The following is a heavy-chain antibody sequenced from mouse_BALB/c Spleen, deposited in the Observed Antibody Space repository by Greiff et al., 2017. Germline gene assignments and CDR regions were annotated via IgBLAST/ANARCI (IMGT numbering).Heavy chain of an antibody. V-gene: IGHV1S135*01. Sequence: VQLQQSGPELVKPGASVKVSCKASGYSFTDYNMYWVKQSHGKSLEWIGYIDPYNGGTSYNQKFKGKATLTVDKSSSTAFMHLNSLTSEDSAVYYCARTLNYYGSSPSRYAMDDWGQGTSVTVSS. CDR1: GYSFTDYN. CDR3: ARTLNYYGSSPSRYAMDD. D-gene: IGHD1-1*01. CDR2: IDPYNGGT. J-gene: IGHJ4*01.